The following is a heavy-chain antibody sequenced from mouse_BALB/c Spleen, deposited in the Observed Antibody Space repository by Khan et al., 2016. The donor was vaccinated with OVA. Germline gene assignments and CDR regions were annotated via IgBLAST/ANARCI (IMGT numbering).Heavy chain of an antibody. Sequence: QIQLVQSGPELKKPGETVKISCKASGYTFTDYSMHWVKQAPGKGLKWMGWINTETGEPTYADDFKGRFAFSLETSASTAYLQINNLKNEDTATYFCAFNWDDAMDYWGQGTSVTVSS. CDR3: AFNWDDAMDY. J-gene: IGHJ4*01. CDR2: INTETGEP. D-gene: IGHD4-1*01. V-gene: IGHV9-2-1*01. CDR1: GYTFTDYS.